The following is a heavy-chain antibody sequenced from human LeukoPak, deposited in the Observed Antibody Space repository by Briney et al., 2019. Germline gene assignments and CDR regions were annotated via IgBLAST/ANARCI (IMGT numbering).Heavy chain of an antibody. J-gene: IGHJ4*02. CDR2: ISGSGGST. CDR3: AKDRDYYDSSGGFDY. V-gene: IGHV3-23*01. Sequence: LPGGSLRLSCAASGFTFSSYWMSWVRQAPGKGMEWVPAISGSGGSTYYADSVKGRFTISRDNSKNTLYLQMNSLRAEDTAVYYCAKDRDYYDSSGGFDYWGQGTLVTVSS. CDR1: GFTFSSYW. D-gene: IGHD3-22*01.